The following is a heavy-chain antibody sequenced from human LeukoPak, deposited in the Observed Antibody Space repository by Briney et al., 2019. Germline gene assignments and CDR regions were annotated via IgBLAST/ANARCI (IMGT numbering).Heavy chain of an antibody. D-gene: IGHD1-26*01. J-gene: IGHJ4*02. Sequence: RGSLRLSRAASGFTVSSNYTSWVRQAPGKGLEWVSVIYSGGSTYYADSVKGRFTISRDNSKNTLYLQMNSLRAEDTAVYYCARAGSYYPFDYWGQGTLVTVSS. V-gene: IGHV3-53*01. CDR3: ARAGSYYPFDY. CDR1: GFTVSSNY. CDR2: IYSGGST.